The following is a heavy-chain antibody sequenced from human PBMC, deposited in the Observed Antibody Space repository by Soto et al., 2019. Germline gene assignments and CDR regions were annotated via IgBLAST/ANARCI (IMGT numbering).Heavy chain of an antibody. CDR1: GGTFSSYA. CDR2: IIPICGTA. V-gene: IGHV1-69*01. J-gene: IGHJ6*02. Sequence: QVQLVQSGAEVKKPGSSVKVSCKASGGTFSSYAISWVRQAPGQGLEWMGGIIPICGTANYAQKFQGRVTITADESTSTAYMELSSLRSEDTAVYYCAREHIVVVTAMRYYYYGMDVWGQGTTVTVSS. D-gene: IGHD2-21*02. CDR3: AREHIVVVTAMRYYYYGMDV.